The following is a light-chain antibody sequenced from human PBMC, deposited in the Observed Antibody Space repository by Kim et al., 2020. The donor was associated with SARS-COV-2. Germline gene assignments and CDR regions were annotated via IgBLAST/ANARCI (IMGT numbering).Light chain of an antibody. Sequence: QSALTQPPSVSGSPGQSVTISCTGTTSDVGSYNHVSWYQQPPGTAPKLMIFEVSNRPSGVPDRFSGSKSGNTASLTISGLQAEDEADYYCSSYTRYSTYVFGTGTKVTVL. CDR3: SSYTRYSTYV. CDR2: EVS. V-gene: IGLV2-18*02. J-gene: IGLJ1*01. CDR1: TSDVGSYNH.